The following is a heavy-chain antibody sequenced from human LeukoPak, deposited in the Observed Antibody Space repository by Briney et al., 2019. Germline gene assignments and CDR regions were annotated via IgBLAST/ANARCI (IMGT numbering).Heavy chain of an antibody. CDR2: INQDGSAK. CDR3: ARELSWSGRDY. J-gene: IGHJ4*02. D-gene: IGHD3-3*01. V-gene: IGHV3-7*01. Sequence: GGSLRLSCGASGFTFSVSWMRWVRRAPGRGLEGVANINQDGSAKNYLDSVKGRFTISIDRGKNSLYLQMNSLRDEDTAVYYCARELSWSGRDYWGQGTLVTVSS. CDR1: GFTFSVSW.